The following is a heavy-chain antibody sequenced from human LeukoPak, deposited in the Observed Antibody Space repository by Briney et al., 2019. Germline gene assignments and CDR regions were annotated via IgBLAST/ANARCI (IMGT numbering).Heavy chain of an antibody. Sequence: GGSLRLSCAASGFTFSQYWISWVRQAPGKGLEWVANIKHDGSEKQDGSEKNYVDSVKGRFTISRDNAKNSLYLQMNSLRAEDTAVYYCARSGRGVDSFYFYMDVWGKGTTVTVSS. CDR3: ARSGRGVDSFYFYMDV. J-gene: IGHJ6*03. V-gene: IGHV3-7*01. CDR1: GFTFSQYW. D-gene: IGHD3-10*01. CDR2: IKHDGSEKQDGSEK.